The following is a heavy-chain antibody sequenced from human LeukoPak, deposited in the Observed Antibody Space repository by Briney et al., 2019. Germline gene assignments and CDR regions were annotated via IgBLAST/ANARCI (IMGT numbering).Heavy chain of an antibody. D-gene: IGHD3-10*01. CDR1: GFTFSSYN. CDR3: AKDPYYYGSGSYSS. Sequence: LTGGSLRLSCAASGFTFSSYNMNWVRQAPGKGLEWVSYISSSSSTIYYADSVKGRFTISRDNAKNSLFLQMNSLRAEDTAVYYCAKDPYYYGSGSYSSWGQGTLVTVSS. V-gene: IGHV3-48*01. CDR2: ISSSSSTI. J-gene: IGHJ4*02.